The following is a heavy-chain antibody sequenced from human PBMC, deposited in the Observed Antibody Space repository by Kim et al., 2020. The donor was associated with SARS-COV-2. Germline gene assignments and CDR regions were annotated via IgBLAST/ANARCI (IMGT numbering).Heavy chain of an antibody. V-gene: IGHV3-30*18. D-gene: IGHD3-22*01. CDR2: ISYDGANK. CDR1: GFTFSSYD. J-gene: IGHJ6*02. Sequence: GGSLRLSCEASGFTFSSYDIHWVRQAPGKGLEWVTDISYDGANKYYADSVKGRFTISRDNSKNTMFLQMNSLRTEDTAVYYCAKDLLNSSSGYSPYGMDVWGQGTPVTVSS. CDR3: AKDLLNSSSGYSPYGMDV.